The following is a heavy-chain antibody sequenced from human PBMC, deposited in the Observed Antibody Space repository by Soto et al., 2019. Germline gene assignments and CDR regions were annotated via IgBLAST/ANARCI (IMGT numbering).Heavy chain of an antibody. D-gene: IGHD3-22*01. CDR3: ARSEGYYYDSSGYSPRPIPLY. CDR2: IIPIFGTA. CDR1: GGTFSSYA. J-gene: IGHJ4*02. Sequence: SVKVSCKASGGTFSSYAISWVRQAPGQGLEWMGGIIPIFGTANYAQKFQGRVTITADESTSTAYMELSSLRSEDTAVYYCARSEGYYYDSSGYSPRPIPLYWGQGTLVTVSS. V-gene: IGHV1-69*13.